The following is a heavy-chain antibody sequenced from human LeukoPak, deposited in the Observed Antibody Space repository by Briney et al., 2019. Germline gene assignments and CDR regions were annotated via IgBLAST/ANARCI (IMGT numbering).Heavy chain of an antibody. J-gene: IGHJ4*02. CDR2: MQSTGNS. CDR3: ARDKRHSYGRYFAH. CDR1: GGSISSYH. D-gene: IGHD5-18*01. V-gene: IGHV4-59*01. Sequence: PSETLSLTCNVSGGSISSYHWNWIRKPPGKGLEWIAYMQSTGNSQYNPSLKSRVAMSVDTSKNQVVLNLSSVTAADTAVYYCARDKRHSYGRYFAHWGQGMLVTVSS.